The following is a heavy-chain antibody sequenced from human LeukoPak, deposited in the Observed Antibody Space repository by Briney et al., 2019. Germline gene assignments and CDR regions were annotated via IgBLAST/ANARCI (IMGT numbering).Heavy chain of an antibody. CDR2: IYPSGTT. Sequence: SETLSLTCTVSGASFSSDHWSWIRQPPGKGLEWIGYIYPSGTTKYNPSLKSRVTISADASKNQFSLDLSSVTAADTAVYYCARHSPTRLSCFDYWGQGTLVTVSS. J-gene: IGHJ4*02. V-gene: IGHV4-4*09. CDR1: GASFSSDH. D-gene: IGHD3-10*01. CDR3: ARHSPTRLSCFDY.